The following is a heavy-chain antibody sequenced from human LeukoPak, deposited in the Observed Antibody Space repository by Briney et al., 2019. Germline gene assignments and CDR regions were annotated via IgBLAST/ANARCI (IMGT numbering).Heavy chain of an antibody. CDR2: ITGSGDDP. Sequence: GGSLRVSCAASGFTFSRFAMNWVRQAPGKGLEWVASITGSGDDPYYADSVKGRFTVARDNSRSTLSLQMNSLRADDTAIYFCTKDSVTTYLDDDYFDCWGQGTLVTVSA. CDR3: TKDSVTTYLDDDYFDC. V-gene: IGHV3-23*01. J-gene: IGHJ4*02. D-gene: IGHD1-1*01. CDR1: GFTFSRFA.